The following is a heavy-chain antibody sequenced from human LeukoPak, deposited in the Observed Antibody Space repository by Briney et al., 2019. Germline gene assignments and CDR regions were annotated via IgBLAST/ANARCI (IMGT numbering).Heavy chain of an antibody. CDR1: GFTFSSYP. V-gene: IGHV3-23*01. CDR3: AKDACGYSYAYDAFDI. CDR2: ISRSGGST. J-gene: IGHJ3*02. Sequence: PGGSLRLSCAASGFTFSSYPMSWVRQAPGKGLEWVSGISRSGGSTYYADSVKGRFTISRDNSKNTLYLQLNSLRAEDTAIYYCAKDACGYSYAYDAFDIWGQGTMVTVSS. D-gene: IGHD5-18*01.